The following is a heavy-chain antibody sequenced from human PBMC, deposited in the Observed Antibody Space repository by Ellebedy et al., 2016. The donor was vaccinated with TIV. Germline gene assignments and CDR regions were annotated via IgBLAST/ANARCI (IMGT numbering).Heavy chain of an antibody. J-gene: IGHJ6*02. CDR1: GGAITRGDYY. V-gene: IGHV4-31*03. CDR3: ARMGVILGEYSGIDV. CDR2: IYHSGTT. D-gene: IGHD3-16*01. Sequence: LRLXCTVSGGAITRGDYYWSWIRQHPRKGLEWIGYIYHSGTTYYNPSLRSRVTISVDTSKNQIFLNLSAVTAADTAMYYCARMGVILGEYSGIDVWGLGTAVTVSS.